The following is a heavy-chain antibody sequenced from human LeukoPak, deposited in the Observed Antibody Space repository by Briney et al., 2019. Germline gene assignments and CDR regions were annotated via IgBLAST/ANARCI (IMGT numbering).Heavy chain of an antibody. Sequence: ASVKVSCKASGYTFTSYAMHWVRQAPGQRLEWMGWINAGNGNTKYAQKLQGRVTMTTDTSTSTAYMELRSLRSDDTAAYYCARGDSLLWFGESKNWFDPWGQGTLVTVSS. CDR2: INAGNGNT. CDR1: GYTFTSYA. V-gene: IGHV1-3*01. D-gene: IGHD3-10*01. CDR3: ARGDSLLWFGESKNWFDP. J-gene: IGHJ5*02.